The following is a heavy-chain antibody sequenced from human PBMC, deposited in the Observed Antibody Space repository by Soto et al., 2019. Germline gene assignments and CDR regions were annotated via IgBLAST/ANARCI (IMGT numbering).Heavy chain of an antibody. CDR2: IYHTGIT. D-gene: IGHD3-10*01. Sequence: SETLSLTCAVSGGSMSSVGYSWSWVRQSPGKGLEWIGYIYHTGITYYSPSLKTRVTLSVDRSKNQFSLNLTSLTAADTAVYFCARGYGSGSRPFDYRGQGILVTVSS. V-gene: IGHV4-30-2*06. J-gene: IGHJ4*02. CDR3: ARGYGSGSRPFDY. CDR1: GGSMSSVGYS.